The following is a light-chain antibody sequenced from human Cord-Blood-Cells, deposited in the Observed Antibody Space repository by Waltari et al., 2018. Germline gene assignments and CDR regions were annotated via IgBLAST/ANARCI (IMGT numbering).Light chain of an antibody. CDR2: DVS. CDR1: SSDVGGYNY. CDR3: CSYAGSYTPMV. Sequence: QSALTQPRTVSGSPGQSVTISCTGTSSDVGGYNYVSWYQQHPGKAPKLMIYDVSKRPSGVPDRFSGSKSGNTASLTISGLQADDEADYYCCSYAGSYTPMVFGGGTKLTVL. V-gene: IGLV2-11*01. J-gene: IGLJ3*02.